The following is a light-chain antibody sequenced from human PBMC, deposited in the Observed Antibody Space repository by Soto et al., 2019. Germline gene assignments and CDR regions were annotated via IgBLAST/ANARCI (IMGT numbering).Light chain of an antibody. CDR1: QSISNY. J-gene: IGKJ2*01. Sequence: DIQMTQSPSSLSASVGDSVTITCRASQSISNYVNWYQHKLGKAPTLLIYAASVLQSGAPSKFSGSGSGTDFTLTITSLQPEDFAVYYCHQTYSFPPTFGQGTKVDI. CDR3: HQTYSFPPT. CDR2: AAS. V-gene: IGKV1-39*01.